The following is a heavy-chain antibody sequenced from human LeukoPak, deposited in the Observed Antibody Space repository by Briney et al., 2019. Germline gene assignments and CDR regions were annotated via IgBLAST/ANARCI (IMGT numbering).Heavy chain of an antibody. CDR3: ARHSVDTAMAHAFDI. CDR1: GGSISSYY. V-gene: IGHV4-59*08. D-gene: IGHD5-18*01. J-gene: IGHJ3*02. CDR2: MYYSGST. Sequence: SETLSLTCTVSGGSISSYYWSWIRQPPGKGLEWIGYMYYSGSTNYNPSLKSRVTISVDTSKNQFSLKLSSVTAADTAVYYCARHSVDTAMAHAFDIWGQGTMVTVSS.